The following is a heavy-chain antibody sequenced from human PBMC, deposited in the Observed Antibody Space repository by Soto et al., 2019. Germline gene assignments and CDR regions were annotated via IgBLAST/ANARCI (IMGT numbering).Heavy chain of an antibody. Sequence: SETLSLTCAVVGDSLRGQSWNWIRQSPGKGLEWIGELDQSGGTNYNPSLKSRAIISDDTSKNQFSLTLTSVTAADTAVYYCAREDSNGWSGESLDVWGHGPTVTVSS. CDR3: AREDSNGWSGESLDV. D-gene: IGHD6-19*01. J-gene: IGHJ6*02. V-gene: IGHV4-34*01. CDR1: GDSLRGQS. CDR2: LDQSGGT.